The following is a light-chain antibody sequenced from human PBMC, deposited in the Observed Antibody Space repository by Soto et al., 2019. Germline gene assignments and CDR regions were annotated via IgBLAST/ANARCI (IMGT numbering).Light chain of an antibody. V-gene: IGKV3-11*01. CDR3: QQRITWPLT. Sequence: IVLTQSPDSLSVSPGGRATLSCRASQDISTYLAWYQQKPGQAPRLIIYDTFNRVSGVPDTFSGSGSGTVFTLTINNVAPEDSAIYYCQQRITWPLTFGGGTKVE. CDR1: QDISTY. J-gene: IGKJ4*01. CDR2: DTF.